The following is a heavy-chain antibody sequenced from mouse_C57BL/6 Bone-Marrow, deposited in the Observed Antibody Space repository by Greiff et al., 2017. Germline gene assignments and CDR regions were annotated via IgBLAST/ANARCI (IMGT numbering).Heavy chain of an antibody. J-gene: IGHJ1*03. CDR3: ARDYYGNRYFDV. Sequence: QVQLQQSGAELVKPGASVKISCKASGYAFSSYWMNWVKQRPGKGLEWIGQIYPGDGDTNYNGKFKGKATLTADKSSSTAYMQLSSLTSEDSSVYFCARDYYGNRYFDVWGTGTTVTVSS. CDR2: IYPGDGDT. CDR1: GYAFSSYW. D-gene: IGHD2-1*01. V-gene: IGHV1-80*01.